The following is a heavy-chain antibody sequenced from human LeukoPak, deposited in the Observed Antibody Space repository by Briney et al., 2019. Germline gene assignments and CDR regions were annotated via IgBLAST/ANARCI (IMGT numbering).Heavy chain of an antibody. V-gene: IGHV3-33*01. D-gene: IGHD2-15*01. Sequence: HPGGFLRLSCAASGFTFSSYGMHWVRQAPGKGLEWVAVIWYDGSNKYYADSVKGRFTISRDNSKNTLYLQMNSLRAEDTAVYYCAREMVVAATHKLYYYYYGMDVWGQGTTVTVSS. CDR1: GFTFSSYG. CDR2: IWYDGSNK. CDR3: AREMVVAATHKLYYYYYGMDV. J-gene: IGHJ6*02.